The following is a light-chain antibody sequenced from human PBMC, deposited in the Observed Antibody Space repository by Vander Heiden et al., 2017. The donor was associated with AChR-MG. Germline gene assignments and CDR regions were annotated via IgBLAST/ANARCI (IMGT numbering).Light chain of an antibody. Sequence: DVQMTQSPSALSASVGDRVTITCRASQSISTWLAWYQQKPGKAPKVLISKASNLKSGVPSRFSGSGSGTDFTLTITSLQPDDFATYYCQQYSRNSTFGQGTTLDFK. J-gene: IGKJ2*01. V-gene: IGKV1-5*03. CDR1: QSISTW. CDR3: QQYSRNST. CDR2: KAS.